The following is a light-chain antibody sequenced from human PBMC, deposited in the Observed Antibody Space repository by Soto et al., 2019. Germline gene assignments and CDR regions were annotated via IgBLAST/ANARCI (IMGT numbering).Light chain of an antibody. CDR3: QNYNSAPRT. Sequence: DIQITQCPSSLSSSVGDRVTITCRASQGINNYLAWYQQRPGKVPKLLIYAASTLQSGVPSRFRGSRSGTDFTLTISSLQPEDVATYYCQNYNSAPRTFGQGTKVDIK. CDR1: QGINNY. CDR2: AAS. J-gene: IGKJ1*01. V-gene: IGKV1-27*01.